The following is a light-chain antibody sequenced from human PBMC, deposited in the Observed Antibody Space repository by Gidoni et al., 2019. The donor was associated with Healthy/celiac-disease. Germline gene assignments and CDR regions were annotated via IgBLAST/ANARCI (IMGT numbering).Light chain of an antibody. V-gene: IGKV3-15*01. CDR3: QQYNNWPPLFT. CDR1: QSVRSN. CDR2: GAS. J-gene: IGKJ3*01. Sequence: EIVMTQSPATLSVSPGERATLSCRASQSVRSNLAWYQQKPGQAPRLLIYGASTRATGIPARFSGSGYGTEFTLTISSLQSEDFAVYYCQQYNNWPPLFTFGPGTKVDIK.